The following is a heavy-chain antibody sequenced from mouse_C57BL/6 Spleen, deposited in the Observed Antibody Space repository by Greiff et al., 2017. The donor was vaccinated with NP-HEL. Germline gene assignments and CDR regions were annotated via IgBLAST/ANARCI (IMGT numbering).Heavy chain of an antibody. Sequence: EVQGVESGGGLVKPGGSLKLSCAASGFTFSSYTMSWVRQTPEKRLEWVATISGGGGNTYYPDSVKGRFTISRDNAKNTLYLQMSSLRSEDTALYYCARQEDYYGSFDYWGQGTTLTVSS. CDR1: GFTFSSYT. J-gene: IGHJ2*01. CDR2: ISGGGGNT. V-gene: IGHV5-9*01. D-gene: IGHD1-1*01. CDR3: ARQEDYYGSFDY.